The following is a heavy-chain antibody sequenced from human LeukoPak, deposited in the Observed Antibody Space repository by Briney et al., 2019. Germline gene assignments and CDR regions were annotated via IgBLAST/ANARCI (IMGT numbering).Heavy chain of an antibody. V-gene: IGHV1-46*01. CDR2: ISPSGGST. D-gene: IGHD5-18*01. Sequence: ASVKVSCKAFGYTFTSNYMHWVRQAPGQGPEWMGVISPSGGSTTYAQKFQGRVTMTRDTSISTAYMELSRLRSDDTAVYYCARVMVIWGQGTLVTVSS. J-gene: IGHJ4*02. CDR1: GYTFTSNY. CDR3: ARVMVI.